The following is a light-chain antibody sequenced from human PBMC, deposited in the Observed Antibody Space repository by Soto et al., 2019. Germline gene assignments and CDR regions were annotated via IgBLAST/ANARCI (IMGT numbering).Light chain of an antibody. Sequence: QSALTQPASVSGSPGRSITISCTGTSSDVGRYDYVSWYQQYPGKAPKLILYEVTHRPSGVSHRFSGSKSGNTASLTISGLQAQDEADYFCSSYTSRSTLVFGGGTKLTVL. CDR1: SSDVGRYDY. V-gene: IGLV2-14*01. J-gene: IGLJ2*01. CDR2: EVT. CDR3: SSYTSRSTLV.